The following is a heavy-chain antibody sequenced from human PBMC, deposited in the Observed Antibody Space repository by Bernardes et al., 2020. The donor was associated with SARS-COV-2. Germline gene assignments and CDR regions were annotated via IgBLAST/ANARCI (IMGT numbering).Heavy chain of an antibody. Sequence: SETLSLTCAVSGGSISSYNWWSWVRQPPGKGLEWIGEIFHTGTTNYNPSLKSRVTISLDKSKNQFSLNLISVTAADTAVYYCAPLGYCTGGVCYRATWGQGALVTVSS. CDR3: APLGYCTGGVCYRAT. CDR2: IFHTGTT. J-gene: IGHJ5*02. V-gene: IGHV4-4*02. CDR1: GGSISSYNW. D-gene: IGHD2-8*02.